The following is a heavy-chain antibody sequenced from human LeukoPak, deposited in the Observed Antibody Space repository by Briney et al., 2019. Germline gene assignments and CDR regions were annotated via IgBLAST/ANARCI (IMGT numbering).Heavy chain of an antibody. CDR1: GGSISSSNW. D-gene: IGHD6-19*01. Sequence: PSETLSLTCAVSGGSISSSNWWSWVRQPPGKGLEWIGEIYHSGSTNYNPSLKSQVTISVDKSKNQFSLKLSSVTAADTAVYYCARAVAGTGNRYYYYGMDVWGQGTTVTVSS. CDR3: ARAVAGTGNRYYYYGMDV. V-gene: IGHV4-4*02. J-gene: IGHJ6*02. CDR2: IYHSGST.